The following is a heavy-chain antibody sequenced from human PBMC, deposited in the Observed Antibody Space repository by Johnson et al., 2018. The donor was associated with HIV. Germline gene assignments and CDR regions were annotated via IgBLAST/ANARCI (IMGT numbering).Heavy chain of an antibody. CDR2: IGTAGDT. D-gene: IGHD3-10*01. CDR1: GFTFDDYG. J-gene: IGHJ3*02. V-gene: IGHV3-23*04. Sequence: VQLVESGGGVVQPGRSLRLSCAASGFTFDDYGMSWVRQAPGKGLEWVSAIGTAGDTYYPGSVKGRFTISRDNSKNTLYLQMNSLRAEDTAVYYCARAGGPYGSGSYWGSGLDAFDIWGQGTMVTVSS. CDR3: ARAGGPYGSGSYWGSGLDAFDI.